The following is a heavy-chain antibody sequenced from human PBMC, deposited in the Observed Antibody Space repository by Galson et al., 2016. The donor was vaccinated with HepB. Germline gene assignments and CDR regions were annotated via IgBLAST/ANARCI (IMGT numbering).Heavy chain of an antibody. J-gene: IGHJ6*03. D-gene: IGHD6-19*01. V-gene: IGHV3-9*01. Sequence: SLRLSCAASEFKFDDYAMHWVRQVPGKGLQWVSGISWDSRNIGYADSVKGRFTIPRDNAKKSLYLQMNSLTTEDTALYYCTKAAIAMAPPYYMDVWGKGTRSPSP. CDR1: EFKFDDYA. CDR3: TKAAIAMAPPYYMDV. CDR2: ISWDSRNI.